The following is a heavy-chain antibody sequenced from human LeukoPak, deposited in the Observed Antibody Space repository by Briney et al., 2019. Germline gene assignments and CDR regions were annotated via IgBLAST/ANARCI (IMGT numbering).Heavy chain of an antibody. CDR2: INGSGGST. V-gene: IGHV3-23*01. Sequence: GGSLRLSCAASGFPLRNYAMSWVRQAPGKGLEWVSDINGSGGSTYYADSVKGRFTISKDNSKNTLYLQMNSLRAEDTAVYYCAKSLLRPGYWGQGTLVTVSS. D-gene: IGHD3-3*01. CDR1: GFPLRNYA. CDR3: AKSLLRPGY. J-gene: IGHJ4*02.